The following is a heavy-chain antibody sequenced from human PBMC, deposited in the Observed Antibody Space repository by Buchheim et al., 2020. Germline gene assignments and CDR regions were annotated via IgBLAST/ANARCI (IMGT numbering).Heavy chain of an antibody. CDR1: GFTFSSYA. Sequence: QVQLVESGGGVVQPGRSLRLSCAASGFTFSSYAMHWVRQAPGKGLEWVAVISYDGSNKYYADSVKGRFTISRDNSKNTLYLQMNSLRAEDTAVYYCAREKWGLLIYYYYYGMDVWGQGTT. CDR3: AREKWGLLIYYYYYGMDV. CDR2: ISYDGSNK. V-gene: IGHV3-30-3*01. D-gene: IGHD1-26*01. J-gene: IGHJ6*02.